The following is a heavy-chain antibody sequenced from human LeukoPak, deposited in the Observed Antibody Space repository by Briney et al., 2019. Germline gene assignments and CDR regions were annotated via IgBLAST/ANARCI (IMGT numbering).Heavy chain of an antibody. Sequence: PGGSLRLSCAASGFTVSSNYMSWVRQAPGKGLEWVSVIYSGGSTYYADSVKGRFTISRDNSKNTLYLKMNSLKAEETAVYYCATENPAAIAYSYYGMDVGGQGTTVTVPS. CDR2: IYSGGST. D-gene: IGHD2-2*01. V-gene: IGHV3-53*01. CDR1: GFTVSSNY. J-gene: IGHJ6*02. CDR3: ATENPAAIAYSYYGMDV.